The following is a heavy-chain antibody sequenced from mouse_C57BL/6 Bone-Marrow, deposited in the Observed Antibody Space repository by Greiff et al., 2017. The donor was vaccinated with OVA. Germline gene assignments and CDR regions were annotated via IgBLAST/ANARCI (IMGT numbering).Heavy chain of an antibody. V-gene: IGHV1-20*01. CDR2: INPYNGDT. D-gene: IGHD2-1*01. J-gene: IGHJ4*01. CDR1: GYSFTGYF. Sequence: VQLQQSGPELVKPGASVKISCKASGYSFTGYFMNWVKQSHGKSLEWIGRINPYNGDTFYNQKFKGKATLTADKSSSTAYMQLSSLTSEDSAVYFCARSYYGNHYAMDYWGQGTSVTVSS. CDR3: ARSYYGNHYAMDY.